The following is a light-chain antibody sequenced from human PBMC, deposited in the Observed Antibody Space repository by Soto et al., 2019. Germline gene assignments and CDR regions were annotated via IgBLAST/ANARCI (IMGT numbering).Light chain of an antibody. CDR3: QQYKNWPRT. Sequence: EIVMTQSPATLSVSPGERATLSCRASQSVSSNLAWYQQKPGQAPRLLIYGASTRATGIPARFSGSGSGTEFARTISSRQSEYLAVYYCQQYKNWPRTFGQGTKVEI. CDR1: QSVSSN. CDR2: GAS. V-gene: IGKV3-15*01. J-gene: IGKJ1*01.